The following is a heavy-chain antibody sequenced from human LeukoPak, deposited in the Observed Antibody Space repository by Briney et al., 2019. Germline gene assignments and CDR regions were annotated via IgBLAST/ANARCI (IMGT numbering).Heavy chain of an antibody. CDR1: GFIFSSKS. CDR3: ARDFSPGQRFYFDY. D-gene: IGHD6-25*01. V-gene: IGHV3-48*02. J-gene: IGHJ4*02. CDR2: ISYGSGTI. Sequence: GGSLRLSCAASGFIFSSKSMNWVRQAPGKGLEWVSYISYGSGTIYYADSVKGRFTISRDNAKNSLYLQMNSLRDGDTAVYYCARDFSPGQRFYFDYWGQGTLVTVSS.